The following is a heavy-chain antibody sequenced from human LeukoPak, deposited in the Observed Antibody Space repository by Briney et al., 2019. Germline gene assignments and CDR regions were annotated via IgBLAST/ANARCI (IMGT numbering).Heavy chain of an antibody. CDR3: ASAGQYCSGGSCFPSYLDY. D-gene: IGHD2-15*01. CDR1: GFTFSSHW. Sequence: GGSLRLSCAASGFTFSSHWMHWVRRAPGKGLLWVSRVNPDGSSTFYADSVKGRFTISRDNAKNTLYLQMNSLRAEDTAVYCCASAGQYCSGGSCFPSYLDYWGQGTLVTVSS. CDR2: VNPDGSST. V-gene: IGHV3-74*01. J-gene: IGHJ4*02.